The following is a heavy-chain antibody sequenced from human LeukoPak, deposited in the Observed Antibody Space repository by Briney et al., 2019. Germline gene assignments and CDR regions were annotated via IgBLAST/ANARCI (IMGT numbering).Heavy chain of an antibody. D-gene: IGHD6-19*01. CDR1: GGSISSYY. J-gene: IGHJ6*02. CDR3: ARDELQWLPPYYYYSGMDL. V-gene: IGHV4-59*01. CDR2: IYDSGST. Sequence: SETLSLTCTVSGGSISSYYWSWVRQPPGKGVEWIGYIYDSGSTNYNPSLKRRVTMSVDPSKNQFSLKLSSVTAADTAVYYCARDELQWLPPYYYYSGMDLWGQGTTVTVSS.